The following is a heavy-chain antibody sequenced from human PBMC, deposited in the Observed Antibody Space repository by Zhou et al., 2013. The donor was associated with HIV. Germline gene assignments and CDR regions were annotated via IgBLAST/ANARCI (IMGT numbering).Heavy chain of an antibody. J-gene: IGHJ4*02. CDR2: VIPLFGTP. CDR3: ARAGEDLPYYYDSGLF. D-gene: IGHD3-22*01. V-gene: IGHV1-69*05. CDR1: GGTFSSYA. Sequence: QVQLLQSGAEVRKPGSSVKVSCKTSGGTFSSYALSWVRQAPGRGLEWIGGVIPLFGTPNYAVHFQGRVTITTDESSNTTYMALTRLTSDDTAVYFCARAGEDLPYYYDSGLFWGQGTLVIVSS.